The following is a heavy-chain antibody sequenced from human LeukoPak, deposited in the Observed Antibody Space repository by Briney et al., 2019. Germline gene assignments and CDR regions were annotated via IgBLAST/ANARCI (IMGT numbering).Heavy chain of an antibody. CDR3: ARDSGLAGAFAI. J-gene: IGHJ3*02. CDR1: GYTFTHYY. V-gene: IGHV1-2*02. CDR2: INPNSGGT. Sequence: ASVKVSCKASGYTFTHYYMHWVRQAPGQGLEWMGWINPNSGGTNYAQKFQGRVTMTRDTSISTAYMELSRLRSDDTAVYYCARDSGLAGAFAIWGQGTMVTVSS.